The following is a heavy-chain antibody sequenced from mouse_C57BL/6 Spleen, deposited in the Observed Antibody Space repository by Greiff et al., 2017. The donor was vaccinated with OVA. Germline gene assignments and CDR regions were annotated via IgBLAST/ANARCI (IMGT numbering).Heavy chain of an antibody. CDR3: ARSTTVVSFDY. Sequence: VQLQQSGPELVKPGASVKISCKASGYSFTGYYMNWVKQSPEKSLEWIGEINPRTGGTTYNQKFKDKATLTVDKSSSTSYMQLKSLTSEDSAVYYCARSTTVVSFDYWGQGTTLTVSS. V-gene: IGHV1-42*01. CDR2: INPRTGGT. J-gene: IGHJ2*01. D-gene: IGHD1-1*01. CDR1: GYSFTGYY.